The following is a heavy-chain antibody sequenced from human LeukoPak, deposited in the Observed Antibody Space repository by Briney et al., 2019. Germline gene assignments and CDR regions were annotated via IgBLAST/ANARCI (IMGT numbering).Heavy chain of an antibody. D-gene: IGHD5-18*01. Sequence: SETLSLTCTVSGGSISSGSYYWSWIRQPAGKGLEWIGRIYTSGSTNYNPSLKSRVTISVGTSKNQFSLKLSSVTAADTAVYYCARGGYYPLDYWGQGTLVTVSS. CDR1: GGSISSGSYY. CDR3: ARGGYYPLDY. CDR2: IYTSGST. V-gene: IGHV4-61*02. J-gene: IGHJ4*02.